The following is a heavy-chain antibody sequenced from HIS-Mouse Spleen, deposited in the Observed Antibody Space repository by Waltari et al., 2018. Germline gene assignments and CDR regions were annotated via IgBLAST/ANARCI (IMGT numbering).Heavy chain of an antibody. CDR2: ISYDGSNK. Sequence: QVQLVESGGGVVQPGRSLRLSCAASGCTFSSYGMHWVRQAPGKGLEWVAVISYDGSNKYYADSVKGRFTISRDNSKNTLYLQMNSLRAEDTAVYYCAKDRGSQFDYWGQGTLVTVSS. D-gene: IGHD1-26*01. V-gene: IGHV3-30*18. CDR3: AKDRGSQFDY. J-gene: IGHJ4*02. CDR1: GCTFSSYG.